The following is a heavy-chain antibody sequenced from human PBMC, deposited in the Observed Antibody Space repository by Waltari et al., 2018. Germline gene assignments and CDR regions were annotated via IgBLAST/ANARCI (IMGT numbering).Heavy chain of an antibody. D-gene: IGHD6-6*01. Sequence: QVQLVQSGAEVKKPGSSVTVSCKASGGTFSSYAISWVRQAPGQGLEWMGGIIPIFGTANYAQKFQGRVTITTDESTSTAYMELSSLRSEDTAVYYCARTYSTSIYYFDYWGQGTLVTVSS. CDR1: GGTFSSYA. V-gene: IGHV1-69*05. CDR3: ARTYSTSIYYFDY. CDR2: IIPIFGTA. J-gene: IGHJ4*02.